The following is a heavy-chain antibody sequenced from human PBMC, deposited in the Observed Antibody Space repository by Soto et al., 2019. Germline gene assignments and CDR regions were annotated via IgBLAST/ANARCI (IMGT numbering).Heavy chain of an antibody. J-gene: IGHJ3*02. V-gene: IGHV3-21*01. CDR3: ARAVRDPPAFDI. Sequence: PGGSLRLSCAASGFTFSSYSMNWVRQAPGKGLEWVSSISSSSYIYYADSVKGRFTISRDNAKNSLYLQMNSLRAEDTAVYYCARAVRDPPAFDIWGQGTMVTVSS. CDR2: ISSSSYI. CDR1: GFTFSSYS.